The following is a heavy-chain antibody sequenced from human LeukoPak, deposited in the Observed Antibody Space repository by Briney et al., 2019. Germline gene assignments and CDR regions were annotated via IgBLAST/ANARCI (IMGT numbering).Heavy chain of an antibody. CDR3: ATRRDGYNKFDY. J-gene: IGHJ4*02. CDR1: GGSISSSNW. V-gene: IGHV4-4*02. CDR2: IYHNGNT. Sequence: SETLSLTCTVSGGSISSSNWWSWVRQPPGKGLEWIGEIYHNGNTNYNPSLKSRVTISVDKSKNQFSLKLRSVTAADTAVYYCATRRDGYNKFDYWGQGTLVTVSS. D-gene: IGHD5-24*01.